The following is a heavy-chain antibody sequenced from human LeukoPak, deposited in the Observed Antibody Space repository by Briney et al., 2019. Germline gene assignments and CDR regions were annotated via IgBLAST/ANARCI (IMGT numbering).Heavy chain of an antibody. Sequence: AESLRLSYAASGFTFSSYGMHWVRQPPGKGLEWVAVISYDGSNKYYADSVKGRFTISSDNSKNTLYLQMNSLRAEDTAVYYCAKGFAYYYDSSGYQIDYWGQGTLVTVSS. D-gene: IGHD3-22*01. J-gene: IGHJ4*02. V-gene: IGHV3-30*18. CDR3: AKGFAYYYDSSGYQIDY. CDR2: ISYDGSNK. CDR1: GFTFSSYG.